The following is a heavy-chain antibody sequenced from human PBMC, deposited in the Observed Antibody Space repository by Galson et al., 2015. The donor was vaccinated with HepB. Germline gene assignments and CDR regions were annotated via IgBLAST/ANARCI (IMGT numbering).Heavy chain of an antibody. D-gene: IGHD3-22*01. J-gene: IGHJ4*02. V-gene: IGHV3-30*14. CDR3: ARETLSGYFPDF. CDR1: GFIFSTYA. CDR2: ISLGDGNNQ. Sequence: SLRLSCAASGFIFSTYAMHWVRQAPGKGLEWLAVISLGDGNNQFYTESVKGRFTISRDNSKNTVYLQMNSLRTEDTAVYSCARETLSGYFPDFWGQGTLVTVSS.